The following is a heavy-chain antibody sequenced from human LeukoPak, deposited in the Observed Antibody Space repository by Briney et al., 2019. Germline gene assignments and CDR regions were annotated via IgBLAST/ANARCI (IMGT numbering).Heavy chain of an antibody. J-gene: IGHJ4*02. V-gene: IGHV4-59*01. Sequence: PSETLSLTCTVSGASINTYYWSWIRQPPGKGLEWIGYIYYSGTTSYNPSLTSRVTISIDTSKNQFSLKLSSVTAADTAVYYCARVLRPMASQYYFDYWGQGTLVTVSS. CDR2: IYYSGTT. CDR3: ARVLRPMASQYYFDY. CDR1: GASINTYY. D-gene: IGHD3-10*01.